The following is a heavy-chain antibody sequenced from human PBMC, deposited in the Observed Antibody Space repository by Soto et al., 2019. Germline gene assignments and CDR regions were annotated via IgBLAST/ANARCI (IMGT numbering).Heavy chain of an antibody. J-gene: IGHJ6*02. CDR2: IYHSGST. CDR3: ARKRSSSWYYYYYGMDV. CDR1: GGSISSGVYS. D-gene: IGHD6-13*01. Sequence: LSLTCAVSGGSISSGVYSWSWIRQPPGKGLEWIGYIYHSGSTYYNPSLKSRVTISVDRSKNQFSLKLSSVTAADTAVYYCARKRSSSWYYYYYGMDVWGQGTTVTGSS. V-gene: IGHV4-30-2*01.